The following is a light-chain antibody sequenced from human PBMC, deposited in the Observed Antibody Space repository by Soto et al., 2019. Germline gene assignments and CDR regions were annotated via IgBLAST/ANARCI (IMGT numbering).Light chain of an antibody. CDR1: SGDVGGYDY. J-gene: IGLJ1*01. Sequence: QSVLTHPASVSGFPLDSIAISCTGTSGDVGGYDYVSWYQQHPDKAPKLMIYEVTKRPSWVSNRFSGSKSGNTASLTISGLQPEDEADYYCSSHTSGSTRVFGSGTKVTVL. CDR3: SSHTSGSTRV. V-gene: IGLV2-14*01. CDR2: EVT.